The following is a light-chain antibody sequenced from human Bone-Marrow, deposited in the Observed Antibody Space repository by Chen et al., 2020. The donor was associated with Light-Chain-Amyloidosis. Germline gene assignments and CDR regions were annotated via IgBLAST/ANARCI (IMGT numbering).Light chain of an antibody. CDR3: SSYTITNTLV. CDR2: EVT. V-gene: IGLV2-14*01. CDR1: SSDVGGDNH. J-gene: IGLJ1*01. Sequence: QSALTQPASVSGSPGQSITISCTGTSSDVGGDNHVSWYQQHPDKAPKLMIYEVTNRPSWVPDRFSGSKSENTASLTISGLQTVDEADYFCSSYTITNTLVFGSGTRVTVL.